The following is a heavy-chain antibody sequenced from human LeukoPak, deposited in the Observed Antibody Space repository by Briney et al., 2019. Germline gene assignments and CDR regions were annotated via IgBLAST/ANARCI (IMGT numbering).Heavy chain of an antibody. Sequence: PGGSLRLSCAASRFTLSNYAMSWVRQAPGKGLEWVSAITGSGGTTYYADSVKGRFTISRDNSKNTLHLQMNSLRAEDTAVYYCTKGTIWLPFDYWGQGTLVTVSS. J-gene: IGHJ4*02. V-gene: IGHV3-23*01. CDR2: ITGSGGTT. CDR3: TKGTIWLPFDY. CDR1: RFTLSNYA. D-gene: IGHD5-18*01.